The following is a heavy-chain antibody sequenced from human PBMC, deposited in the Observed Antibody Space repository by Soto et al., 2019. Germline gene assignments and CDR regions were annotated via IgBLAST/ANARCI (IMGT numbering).Heavy chain of an antibody. CDR3: GKSWGSGNYHHMDV. CDR1: GFTFTSYA. Sequence: VQLLESGGGLVQPGGSLRLSCAASGFTFTSYAMTWVRQAPGKGLEWVSVISGGDGTTYYADFVKGRFTISRDNSKNTLFLQMDSLRAEDTAVYYCGKSWGSGNYHHMDVWGKGTTVTVSS. CDR2: ISGGDGTT. V-gene: IGHV3-23*01. D-gene: IGHD3-10*01. J-gene: IGHJ6*03.